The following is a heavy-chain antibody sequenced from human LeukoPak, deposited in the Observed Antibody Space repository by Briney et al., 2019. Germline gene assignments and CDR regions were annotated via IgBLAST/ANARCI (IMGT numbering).Heavy chain of an antibody. V-gene: IGHV3-23*01. CDR2: ISGSAGST. CDR1: GFTFSSYA. Sequence: GGSLRLSCAASGFTFSSYAMSWVRQAPGKGLEWVSVISGSAGSTHYADSVKGRFTISRDKSKNTLYLKVNSLRAEDTAVYHCAKLQGVAAAGHPYFDYWGQGTLVTVSS. D-gene: IGHD6-13*01. CDR3: AKLQGVAAAGHPYFDY. J-gene: IGHJ4*02.